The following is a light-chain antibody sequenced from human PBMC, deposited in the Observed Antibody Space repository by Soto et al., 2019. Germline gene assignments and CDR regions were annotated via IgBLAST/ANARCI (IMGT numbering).Light chain of an antibody. CDR2: AAS. CDR1: QGISTY. V-gene: IGKV1-39*01. Sequence: DIQMTQSPSSLSASVGDRVTIICSARQGISTYLNWYQKKPGKAPKLLIYAASSLQSGVPSRFSGSGSETDFTLTISSLQPEDFATYSCQQSYSTTWTFGQGTKVDIK. CDR3: QQSYSTTWT. J-gene: IGKJ1*01.